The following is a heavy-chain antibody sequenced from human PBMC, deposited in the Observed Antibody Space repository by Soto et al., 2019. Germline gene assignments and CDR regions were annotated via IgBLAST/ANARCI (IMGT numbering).Heavy chain of an antibody. CDR1: GYTFTGYY. J-gene: IGHJ5*02. CDR2: INPNSGGK. V-gene: IGHV1-2*04. Sequence: QVQLVQSGAEVKKPGASVKVSCKASGYTFTGYYMHWVRQAPGQGLEWMGWINPNSGGKHYAQNFQDWVTVTRNTSISTAYMELSRLRSDDTDVYYCARGGLVVVPAAKTDLDPWGQGTLVTVSS. CDR3: ARGGLVVVPAAKTDLDP. D-gene: IGHD2-2*01.